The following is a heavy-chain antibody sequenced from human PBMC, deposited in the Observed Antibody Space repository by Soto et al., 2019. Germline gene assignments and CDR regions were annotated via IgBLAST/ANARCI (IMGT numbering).Heavy chain of an antibody. D-gene: IGHD3-3*01. CDR2: IYSGGRT. CDR1: GFTVSSNY. V-gene: IGHV3-66*01. CDR3: ARDARDYDFGTGYMDV. Sequence: EVQLVESGGGLVQPGGSLRLSCAASGFTVSSNYMTWVRQAQGRGLEWVSAIYSGGRTYYADSVKGRFTISRDNSKNTLYLQMNSLRAEDTAVYYCARDARDYDFGTGYMDVWGKGTTVTVSS. J-gene: IGHJ6*03.